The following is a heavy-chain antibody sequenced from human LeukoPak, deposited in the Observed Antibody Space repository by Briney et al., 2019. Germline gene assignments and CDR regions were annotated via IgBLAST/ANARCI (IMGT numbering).Heavy chain of an antibody. V-gene: IGHV3-53*01. J-gene: IGHJ4*02. CDR2: IHGDGST. CDR1: GFTVSSRY. CDR3: ARGESSDCTCIDY. D-gene: IGHD2-21*02. Sequence: AGSLRLSCAASGFTVSSRYMSWVRQAPGKGLAWVAVIHGDGSTYYADSVKGRFTISRDNSKNTLYLQMNSLRAEDTAVYYCARGESSDCTCIDYWGQGTLVSVSS.